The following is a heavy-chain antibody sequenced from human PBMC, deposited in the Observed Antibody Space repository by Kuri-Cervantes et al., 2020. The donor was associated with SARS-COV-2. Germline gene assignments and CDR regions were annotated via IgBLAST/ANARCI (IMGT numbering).Heavy chain of an antibody. J-gene: IGHJ4*02. Sequence: GGSLRLSCAASGFTFSSYGMHWVRQAPGKGLKWVAFIRYDGSNKYYADSVKGRFTISRDNAKNTLHLQMSSLRAEDTAVYYCARGQNYYGSGSYYLDYWGQGTLVTVSS. CDR2: IRYDGSNK. CDR3: ARGQNYYGSGSYYLDY. D-gene: IGHD3-10*01. CDR1: GFTFSSYG. V-gene: IGHV3-30*02.